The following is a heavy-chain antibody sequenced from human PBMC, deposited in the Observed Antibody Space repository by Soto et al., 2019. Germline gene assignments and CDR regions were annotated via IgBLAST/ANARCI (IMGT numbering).Heavy chain of an antibody. CDR1: GFTFSSYS. Sequence: GSLRLSCAASGFTFSSYSMNWVRQAPGKGLEWVSYISSSSSTIYYADSVKGRFTISRDNAKNSLYLQMNSLRAEDTAVYYCARDLPRYYDFWSGYSQARDAFDIWGQGTMVTVSS. V-gene: IGHV3-48*01. CDR2: ISSSSSTI. CDR3: ARDLPRYYDFWSGYSQARDAFDI. D-gene: IGHD3-3*01. J-gene: IGHJ3*02.